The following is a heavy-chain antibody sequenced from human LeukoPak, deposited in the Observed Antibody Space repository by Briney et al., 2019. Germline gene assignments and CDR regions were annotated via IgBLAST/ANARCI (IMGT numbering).Heavy chain of an antibody. Sequence: GRSLRLSCAASGFTFDDYAMLWVRQAPGKGVEWVSGISWNSGSIGYADSVKGRFTISRDNAKNSLYLQINSLRAEDTALYYCAKDTGYSYGATIDYWGQGTLVTVSS. CDR1: GFTFDDYA. D-gene: IGHD5-18*01. J-gene: IGHJ4*02. V-gene: IGHV3-9*01. CDR3: AKDTGYSYGATIDY. CDR2: ISWNSGSI.